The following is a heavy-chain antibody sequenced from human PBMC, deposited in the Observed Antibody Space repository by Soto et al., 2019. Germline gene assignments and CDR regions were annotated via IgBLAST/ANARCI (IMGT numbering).Heavy chain of an antibody. CDR3: ARVAVAGTRVDY. CDR2: IYHSGST. CDR1: GGSISSSNW. Sequence: QVQLQESGPGLVKPSGTLSLTCAVSGGSISSSNWWSWVRQPPGKGLEWIGEIYHSGSTNYNPSLKSRVXXXVXXSKHQFSLKLSAVTAADTAVYYCARVAVAGTRVDYWGQGTLVTVSS. J-gene: IGHJ4*02. D-gene: IGHD6-19*01. V-gene: IGHV4-4*02.